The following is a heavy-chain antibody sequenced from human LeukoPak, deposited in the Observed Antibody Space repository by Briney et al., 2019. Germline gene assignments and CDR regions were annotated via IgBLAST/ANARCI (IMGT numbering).Heavy chain of an antibody. V-gene: IGHV4-39*07. CDR2: IYYSGST. J-gene: IGHJ4*02. CDR3: AFGYSSSNEFDY. D-gene: IGHD6-13*01. CDR1: GGSISSSSYY. Sequence: PSETLSLTCTVSGGSISSSSYYWGWIRQPPGKGLEWIGSIYYSGSTYYNPSLKSRVTISVDTSKNQFSLKLSSVTAADTAVYYCAFGYSSSNEFDYWGQGTLVTVSS.